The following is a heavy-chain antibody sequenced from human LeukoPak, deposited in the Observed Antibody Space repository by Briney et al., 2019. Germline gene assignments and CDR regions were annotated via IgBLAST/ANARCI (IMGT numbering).Heavy chain of an antibody. J-gene: IGHJ4*02. CDR3: AREVVDGGNDY. CDR1: GGPISSYY. Sequence: SETLSLTCTVSGGPISSYYWSWIRQPPGKGLEWIGYIYYSGSTNYNPSLKSRVTISVDTSKNQFSLKLRSVTAADTAVYYCAREVVDGGNDYWGQGTLVTVSS. CDR2: IYYSGST. V-gene: IGHV4-59*01. D-gene: IGHD4-23*01.